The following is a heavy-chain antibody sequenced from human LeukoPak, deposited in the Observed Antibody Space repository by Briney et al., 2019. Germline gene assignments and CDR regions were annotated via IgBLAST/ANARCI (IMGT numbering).Heavy chain of an antibody. V-gene: IGHV1-18*01. J-gene: IGHJ6*02. CDR3: ARDRGAPAQQLGPYYYYYGMDV. CDR1: GYTFTSYG. Sequence: GASVKVSCKASGYTFTSYGISWVRQAPGQGLEWMGWISAYNGNTNYAQKLQGRVTMTTDTSTSTAYMELRSLRSDDTAVYYCARDRGAPAQQLGPYYYYYGMDVWGQGTTVTVSS. CDR2: ISAYNGNT. D-gene: IGHD6-13*01.